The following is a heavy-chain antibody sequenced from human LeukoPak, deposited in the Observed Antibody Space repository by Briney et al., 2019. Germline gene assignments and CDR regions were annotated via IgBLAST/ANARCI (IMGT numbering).Heavy chain of an antibody. CDR1: GFTFSSYG. D-gene: IGHD3-22*01. CDR3: AKDHGSDYYYDSSGYYYPAPPDY. CDR2: ISYDGSNK. V-gene: IGHV3-30*18. J-gene: IGHJ4*02. Sequence: GGSLRLSCAASGFTFSSYGMHWVRQAPGKGLEWVAVISYDGSNKYYADSVEGRFTISRDNSKNTLYLQMNSLRAEDTAVYYCAKDHGSDYYYDSSGYYYPAPPDYWGQGTLVTVSS.